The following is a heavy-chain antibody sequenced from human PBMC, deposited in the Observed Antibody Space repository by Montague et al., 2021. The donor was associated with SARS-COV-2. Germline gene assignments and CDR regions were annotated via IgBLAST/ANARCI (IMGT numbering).Heavy chain of an antibody. CDR2: SHTSGSI. D-gene: IGHD1-26*01. J-gene: IGHJ4*02. CDR3: AREWGSYSGRFDY. CDR1: GDSITSGSYY. Sequence: TLSLTCTVSGDSITSGSYYWNWVRQPAGKGLEWVGRSHTSGSIDYNPSLKSRLTISVDTSKNQFSLKLSSVTAADTAVYSCAREWGSYSGRFDYWGQGALVTVPS. V-gene: IGHV4-61*02.